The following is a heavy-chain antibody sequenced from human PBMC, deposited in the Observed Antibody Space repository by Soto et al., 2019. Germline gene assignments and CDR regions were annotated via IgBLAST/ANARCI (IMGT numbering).Heavy chain of an antibody. Sequence: QVQLVQSGAEVKKPGASVKVSCKASGYTFTSYGISWVRQAPGQGLEWMGWISAYNGNTNYAQKLQGRVTMTTDTSTSTAYMELRSLRSDDTAVYYCARDGLRFSGSYYSYYYYGMDVWGQGTTVTVSS. CDR3: ARDGLRFSGSYYSYYYYGMDV. D-gene: IGHD1-26*01. J-gene: IGHJ6*02. CDR1: GYTFTSYG. V-gene: IGHV1-18*01. CDR2: ISAYNGNT.